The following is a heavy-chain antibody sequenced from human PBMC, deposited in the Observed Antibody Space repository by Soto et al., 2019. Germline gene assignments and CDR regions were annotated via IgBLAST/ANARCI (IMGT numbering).Heavy chain of an antibody. Sequence: EVQLVESGGDLVQPGGSLRLSCAASGFAVSSNYMTWVPQAPGKGLEWVSVIHSGGDTHYADSVRGRFTISRDNSKNTLYLQMNSLRAEDTAVYYCARSRTGTTYGGMDVWGQGTTVTVSS. J-gene: IGHJ6*02. CDR3: ARSRTGTTYGGMDV. V-gene: IGHV3-66*01. D-gene: IGHD1-7*01. CDR1: GFAVSSNY. CDR2: IHSGGDT.